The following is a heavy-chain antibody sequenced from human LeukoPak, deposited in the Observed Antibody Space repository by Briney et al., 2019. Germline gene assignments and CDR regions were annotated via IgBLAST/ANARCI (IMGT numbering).Heavy chain of an antibody. CDR3: AKGFDSSGYGHFDY. CDR1: GFTVSSNY. J-gene: IGHJ4*02. Sequence: PGGSLRLSCAASGFTVSSNYMSRVRQAPGKGLEWVSVIYSGGSTYYADSVKGRFTISRDNSKNTLYLQMNSLRAEDTAVYYCAKGFDSSGYGHFDYWGQGTLVTVSS. D-gene: IGHD3-22*01. CDR2: IYSGGST. V-gene: IGHV3-53*01.